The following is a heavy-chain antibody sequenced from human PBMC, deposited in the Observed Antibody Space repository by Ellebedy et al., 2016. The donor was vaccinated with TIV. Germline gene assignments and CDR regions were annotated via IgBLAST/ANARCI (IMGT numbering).Heavy chain of an antibody. V-gene: IGHV3-23*01. CDR2: IIGVDDST. J-gene: IGHJ4*02. D-gene: IGHD1-26*01. Sequence: GGSLRLSXAASGFPFSTFDMTWARQAPGKGLEWVSTIIGVDDSTYYADSVKGRFTISKDSSKNTLYLQMNSLRAEDTAIYYCAKGIMGATTFFDYWGQGTLATVSS. CDR3: AKGIMGATTFFDY. CDR1: GFPFSTFD.